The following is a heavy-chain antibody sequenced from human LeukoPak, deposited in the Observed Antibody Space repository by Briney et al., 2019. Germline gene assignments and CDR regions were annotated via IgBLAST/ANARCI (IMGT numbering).Heavy chain of an antibody. CDR2: IIPIFGTA. CDR1: GGTFSSYA. V-gene: IGHV1-69*13. CDR3: ASFSYYDFWSGYSLFDP. Sequence: GASVKVSCKASGGTFSSYAISWVRQAPGQGLEWMGGIIPIFGTANYAQKFQGRVTITADESTSTAYMELSSLRSEDTAVYYCASFSYYDFWSGYSLFDPWGQGTLVTVSS. D-gene: IGHD3-3*01. J-gene: IGHJ5*02.